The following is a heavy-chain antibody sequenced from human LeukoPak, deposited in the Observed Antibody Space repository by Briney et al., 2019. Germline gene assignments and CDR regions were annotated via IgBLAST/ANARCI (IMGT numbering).Heavy chain of an antibody. J-gene: IGHJ4*02. D-gene: IGHD2-15*01. Sequence: MSSETLSLTCTVSGGSISSSSYYWGWIRQPPGKGLEWIGSIYYSGSTYYNPSLKSRVTISVDTSKNQFSLKLSSVTAADTAVYYCARLVRVALYYFDYCGEGTLGSVSS. CDR1: GGSISSSSYY. V-gene: IGHV4-39*01. CDR3: ARLVRVALYYFDY. CDR2: IYYSGST.